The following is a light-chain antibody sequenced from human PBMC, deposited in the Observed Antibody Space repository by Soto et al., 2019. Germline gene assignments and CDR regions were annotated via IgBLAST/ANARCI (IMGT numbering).Light chain of an antibody. CDR1: PSINTW. Sequence: DVQMTQSPSTLSASVGDRVTINCRASPSINTWLAWYQQRPGKTPNLLIYDASSLESGVPSRFSGIGSGTEFTLTSSSLQPDDFATYYCQQYNDYFRTFGQGTKVEIK. J-gene: IGKJ1*01. V-gene: IGKV1-5*01. CDR2: DAS. CDR3: QQYNDYFRT.